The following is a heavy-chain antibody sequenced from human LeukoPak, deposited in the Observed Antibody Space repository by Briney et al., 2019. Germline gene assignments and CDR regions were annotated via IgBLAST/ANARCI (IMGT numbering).Heavy chain of an antibody. D-gene: IGHD5-24*01. CDR3: ATDQYGYNSY. CDR2: IYYSGGT. Sequence: KTSETLSLTCTVSGGSISSSSYYWGWIRQPPGKGLEWIGSIYYSGGTYYNPSFKSRVTTSVDTSKNQVSLKLSSVTAADTAVYYCATDQYGYNSYWGQGTLVTVSS. J-gene: IGHJ4*02. V-gene: IGHV4-39*01. CDR1: GGSISSSSYY.